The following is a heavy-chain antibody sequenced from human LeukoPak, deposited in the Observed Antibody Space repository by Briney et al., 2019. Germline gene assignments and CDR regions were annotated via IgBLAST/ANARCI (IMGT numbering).Heavy chain of an antibody. CDR1: GGSIGFYY. CDR2: IYTSRST. CDR3: ARGSSGWYYFDY. D-gene: IGHD6-19*01. Sequence: SETLSLTCTVSGGSIGFYYWSWIRQPAGKGLEWIGRIYTSRSTNYNPSLKSRVTISVDKSKNQFSLKLSSVTAADTAVYYCARGSSGWYYFDYWGQGTLVTVSS. J-gene: IGHJ4*02. V-gene: IGHV4-4*07.